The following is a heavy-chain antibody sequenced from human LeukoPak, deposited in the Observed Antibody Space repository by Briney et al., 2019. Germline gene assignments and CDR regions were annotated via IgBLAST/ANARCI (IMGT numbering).Heavy chain of an antibody. J-gene: IGHJ6*02. CDR2: ISWNSGSI. CDR3: AKDMPTDYYYGMDV. D-gene: IGHD4-17*01. CDR1: GFTFDDYA. V-gene: IGHV3-9*01. Sequence: QAGRSLRLSCAASGFTFDDYAMHWVRQAPGKGLXXXSGISWNSGSIGYADSVKGRFTISRDNAKNSLYLQMNSLRAEDTALYYCAKDMPTDYYYGMDVWGQGTTVTVSS.